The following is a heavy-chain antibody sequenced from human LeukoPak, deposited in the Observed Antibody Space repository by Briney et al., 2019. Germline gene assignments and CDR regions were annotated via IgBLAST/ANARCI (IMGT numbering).Heavy chain of an antibody. CDR2: INTNTGNP. J-gene: IGHJ4*02. CDR1: GYTFTSYA. D-gene: IGHD3-10*01. Sequence: ASVRVSCKASGYTFTSYAMNWVRQAPGQGLEWMGWINTNTGNPTYAQGFTGRFVFSLDTSVSTAYLQISSLKAEDTAVYYCARDPAPRPGENYFDYWGQGTLVTVSS. CDR3: ARDPAPRPGENYFDY. V-gene: IGHV7-4-1*02.